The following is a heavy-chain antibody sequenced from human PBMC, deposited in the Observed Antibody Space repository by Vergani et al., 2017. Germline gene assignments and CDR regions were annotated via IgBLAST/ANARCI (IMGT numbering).Heavy chain of an antibody. CDR1: GYTFTGYY. CDR2: INPNSGGT. D-gene: IGHD2-2*01. J-gene: IGHJ6*03. Sequence: QVQLVQSGAEVKKPGASVKVSCKASGYTFTGYYMHWVRQAPGQGLEWMGWINPNSGGTHYAQKFQGRVTMTRDTSISTAYMELSRLRSDDTAVYYCATPPPYCSSTSCYDYYYYYMDVWGKGTTVTVSS. CDR3: ATPPPYCSSTSCYDYYYYYMDV. V-gene: IGHV1-2*02.